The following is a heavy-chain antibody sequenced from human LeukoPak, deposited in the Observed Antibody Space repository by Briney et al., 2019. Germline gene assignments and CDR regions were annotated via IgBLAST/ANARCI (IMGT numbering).Heavy chain of an antibody. CDR2: INHSGST. V-gene: IGHV4-34*01. CDR1: GGSFSGYY. CDR3: ARSRYYDYVWGSYPRDDAFDI. D-gene: IGHD3-16*02. Sequence: SETLSLTCAVYGGSFSGYYWSWIRQPPGKGLEWIGEINHSGSTNYNPSLKSRVTISVDTSKNQFSLKLSSVTAADTAVYYCARSRYYDYVWGSYPRDDAFDIWGQGTMVTVSS. J-gene: IGHJ3*02.